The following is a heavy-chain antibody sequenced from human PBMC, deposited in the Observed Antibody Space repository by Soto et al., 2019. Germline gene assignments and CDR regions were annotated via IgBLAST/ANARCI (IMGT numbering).Heavy chain of an antibody. J-gene: IGHJ4*02. D-gene: IGHD6-13*01. Sequence: PXECLKSCCKGSGYSFTSYWISWVRQMPGKGLEWMGRIDPSDSYTNYSPSFQGHVTISADKSISTAYLQWSSLKASDTAMYYCARHRYSSSWYSDYWGQGTLVTVSS. CDR1: GYSFTSYW. V-gene: IGHV5-10-1*01. CDR3: ARHRYSSSWYSDY. CDR2: IDPSDSYT.